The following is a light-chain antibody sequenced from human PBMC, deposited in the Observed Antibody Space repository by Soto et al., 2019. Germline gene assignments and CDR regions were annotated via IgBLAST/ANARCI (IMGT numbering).Light chain of an antibody. V-gene: IGKV1-39*01. Sequence: DIQMTQSPSSLSASVGDRVTITCRASQSMSSYLNWYQQKPGKAPKLLIYTASSLQSGVPSRFSGSWSGTNFSLTISRLQPEDFATYFCQQTYSIPLTFGGGTKVEIK. CDR3: QQTYSIPLT. J-gene: IGKJ4*01. CDR2: TAS. CDR1: QSMSSY.